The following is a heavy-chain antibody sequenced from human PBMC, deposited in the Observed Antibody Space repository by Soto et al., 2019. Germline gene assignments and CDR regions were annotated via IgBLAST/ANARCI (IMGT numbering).Heavy chain of an antibody. V-gene: IGHV1-46*01. CDR2: FNPSGGST. D-gene: IGHD5-18*01. CDR3: ARALPRSSGYSYGALDY. Sequence: ASVKVSCKASGYTFTNYYMHWVRQAPGQGLEWMGIFNPSGGSTTYAQKFQGRVTMTRDTSTSTVYMELSSLRSDDTAVYYCARALPRSSGYSYGALDYWGQGPLVTVSS. CDR1: GYTFTNYY. J-gene: IGHJ4*02.